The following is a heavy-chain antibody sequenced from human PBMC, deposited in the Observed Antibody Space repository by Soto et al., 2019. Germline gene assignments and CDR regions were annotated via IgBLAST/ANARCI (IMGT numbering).Heavy chain of an antibody. Sequence: GGSLRLCCAASGGTFTDYGRNWVRQAPGKGLEWVSSISSSSSYIYYADSVKGRFTISRDNAKNSLYLQMNSLRAEDTAVYYCAPTRGYSYGFVDYWGQGIKVTVSP. J-gene: IGHJ4*02. D-gene: IGHD5-18*01. V-gene: IGHV3-21*01. CDR1: GGTFTDYG. CDR2: ISSSSSYI. CDR3: APTRGYSYGFVDY.